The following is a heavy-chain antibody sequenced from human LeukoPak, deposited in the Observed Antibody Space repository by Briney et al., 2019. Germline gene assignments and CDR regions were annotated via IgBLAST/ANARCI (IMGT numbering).Heavy chain of an antibody. Sequence: GRSLRLSCAASGFTFSSYGMHWVRQAPGKGLEWVAVISYDGSNKYYADSVKGRFTISRDNSKNTLYLQMNSLRAEDTAVYYCAKDSLVYYDFWSGYLDYWGQGTLVTVSS. CDR1: GFTFSSYG. CDR2: ISYDGSNK. J-gene: IGHJ4*02. D-gene: IGHD3-3*01. CDR3: AKDSLVYYDFWSGYLDY. V-gene: IGHV3-30*18.